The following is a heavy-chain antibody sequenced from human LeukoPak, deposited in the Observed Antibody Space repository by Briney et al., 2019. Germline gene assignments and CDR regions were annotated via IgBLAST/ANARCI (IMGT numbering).Heavy chain of an antibody. Sequence: GGSLRLPCAASGFTFSSNAMSWVRQAPGKGLEWVSALSGSGANTYYADSVKGRLTISTDNSKNTLYLQVNSLRAEDTAVYYCAKGVGCSGGTCYSGHGMDVWGQGTTVTVSS. V-gene: IGHV3-23*01. CDR1: GFTFSSNA. CDR2: LSGSGANT. CDR3: AKGVGCSGGTCYSGHGMDV. J-gene: IGHJ6*02. D-gene: IGHD2-15*01.